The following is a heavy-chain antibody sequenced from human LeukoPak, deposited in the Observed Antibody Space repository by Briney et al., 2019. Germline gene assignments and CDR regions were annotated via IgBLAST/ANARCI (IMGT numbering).Heavy chain of an antibody. V-gene: IGHV3-30*18. CDR1: GFTFSSYG. D-gene: IGHD5-12*01. J-gene: IGHJ4*02. CDR2: IPYDGSNK. CDR3: AKDRGWLRLFDY. Sequence: GGSLRLSCAASGFTFSSYGMHWVRQAPGKGLEWVAVIPYDGSNKYYADSVKGRFTISRDNSKNTLYLQMNSLRAEDTAVYYCAKDRGWLRLFDYWGQGTLVTVSS.